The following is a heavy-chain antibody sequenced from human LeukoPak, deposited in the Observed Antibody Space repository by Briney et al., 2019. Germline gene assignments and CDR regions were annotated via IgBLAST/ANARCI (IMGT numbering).Heavy chain of an antibody. Sequence: GSLRLSCAASGFTFRRNNMHWVRQAPGKGLEWVAIMTYDGRNKNYADSVKGRFTISRDNSKNTLYLQMNSLRAEDTAVYYCARDGSRVVPAAIVDYWGQGTLVTVSS. CDR2: MTYDGRNK. J-gene: IGHJ4*02. CDR3: ARDGSRVVPAAIVDY. V-gene: IGHV3-30*12. CDR1: GFTFRRNN. D-gene: IGHD2-2*02.